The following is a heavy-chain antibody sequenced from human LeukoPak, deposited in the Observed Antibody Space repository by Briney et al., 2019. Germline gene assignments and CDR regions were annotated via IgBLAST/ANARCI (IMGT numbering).Heavy chain of an antibody. CDR1: GFTFSSYW. J-gene: IGHJ4*02. V-gene: IGHV4-59*04. D-gene: IGHD3-10*01. CDR3: ARDRSVVRGVIIPLGF. Sequence: GSLRLSCAASGFTFSSYWMHWIRQPPGKGLEWIGNIHYTGSTYYNPSLESRVTIVVDTSKNQFSLNLRSVTAADTAVYYCARDRSVVRGVIIPLGFWGQGTLVTVSS. CDR2: IHYTGST.